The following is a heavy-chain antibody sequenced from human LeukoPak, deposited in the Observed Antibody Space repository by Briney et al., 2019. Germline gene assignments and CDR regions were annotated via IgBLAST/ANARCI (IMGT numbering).Heavy chain of an antibody. Sequence: GASVKVSCKASGGTFSSYAISWVRQAPGQGLEWMGRIIPIFGTANYAQKFQGRVTITTDESTSTAYMELSSLRSEDTAVYYCARVVVTAIDYWYFDLWSRGTLVTVSS. D-gene: IGHD2-21*02. CDR2: IIPIFGTA. J-gene: IGHJ2*01. CDR3: ARVVVTAIDYWYFDL. V-gene: IGHV1-69*05. CDR1: GGTFSSYA.